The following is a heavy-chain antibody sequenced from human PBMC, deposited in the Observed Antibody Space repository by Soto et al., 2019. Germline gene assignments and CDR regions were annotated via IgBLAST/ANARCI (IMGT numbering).Heavy chain of an antibody. CDR2: INAGNRNT. D-gene: IGHD3-10*01. CDR1: GYTLTSYA. J-gene: IGHJ4*02. V-gene: IGHV1-3*01. CDR3: ARSFSLWFGESLFDY. Sequence: SVKVSCKASGYTLTSYAMHLVRQAPGQRLEWMGWINAGNRNTKYSQKFQGRVTITRDTYASTAYMELSSLRSEDTAVYYCARSFSLWFGESLFDYWGQGTLVTAPQ.